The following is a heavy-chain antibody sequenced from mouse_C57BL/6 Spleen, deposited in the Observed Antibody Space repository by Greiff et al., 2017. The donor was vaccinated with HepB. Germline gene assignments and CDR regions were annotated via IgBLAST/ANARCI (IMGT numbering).Heavy chain of an antibody. J-gene: IGHJ2*01. D-gene: IGHD2-4*01. CDR3: ARGDYDYGIDD. V-gene: IGHV3-6*01. CDR2: ISYDGSN. CDR1: GYSITSGYY. Sequence: EVKLVESGPGLVKPSQSLSLTCSVTGYSITSGYYWNWIRQFPGNKLEWMGYISYDGSNNYNPSLKNRISITRDTSKNQFFLKLNSVTTEDTATYYCARGDYDYGIDDWGPGTTLTVSS.